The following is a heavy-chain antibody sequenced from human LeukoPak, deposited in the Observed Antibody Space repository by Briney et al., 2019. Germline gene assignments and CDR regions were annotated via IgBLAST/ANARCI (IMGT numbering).Heavy chain of an antibody. CDR1: GFTFTTYW. CDR3: AKVANYYYGPETYYFFEH. D-gene: IGHD3-10*01. CDR2: IKQDGTEK. V-gene: IGHV3-7*01. J-gene: IGHJ4*02. Sequence: GGSLGLSCAASGFTFTTYWMSWVRQAPGKGLEWVANIKQDGTEKYYVDSVKGRFTISRDNAKNSLYLQMNSLRVEDTAVYYCAKVANYYYGPETYYFFEHWGQGTPVTASS.